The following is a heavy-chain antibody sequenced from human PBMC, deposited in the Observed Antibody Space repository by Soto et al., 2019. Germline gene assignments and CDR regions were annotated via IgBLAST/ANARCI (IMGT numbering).Heavy chain of an antibody. D-gene: IGHD4-17*01. J-gene: IGHJ4*02. CDR1: GLTVSNSY. CDR3: ARDTKVTTPTYFAS. Sequence: EVHLVESGGGLVQPGGSLRLSCAASGLTVSNSYMNWVRQAPGKGLEWVSIIYSGGTTYYADSVKGRFTISRDNSKNMLYLQMHILRADDTAVYYCARDTKVTTPTYFASWGQGTLVIVSS. CDR2: IYSGGTT. V-gene: IGHV3-66*01.